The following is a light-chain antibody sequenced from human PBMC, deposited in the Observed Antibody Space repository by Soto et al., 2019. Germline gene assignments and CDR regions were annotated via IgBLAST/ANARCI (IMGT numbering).Light chain of an antibody. J-gene: IGKJ1*01. Sequence: EIVMTQSPATLSVSPGERATLSCRTSQSVSSNLAWYQQKPGQAPRLLIYGASTRATGIPARFSGSGSGTEFPLTISSLQSEDFAVYYCQQYNNWPRTFGQGNKVDIK. V-gene: IGKV3-15*01. CDR3: QQYNNWPRT. CDR1: QSVSSN. CDR2: GAS.